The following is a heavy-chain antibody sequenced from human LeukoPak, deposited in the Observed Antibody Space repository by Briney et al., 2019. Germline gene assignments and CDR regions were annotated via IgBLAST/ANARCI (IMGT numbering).Heavy chain of an antibody. J-gene: IGHJ6*03. D-gene: IGHD5-12*01. CDR1: GYTFTSYA. CDR3: AVASLEYYYYMDV. V-gene: IGHV1-3*01. CDR2: INAGNGNT. Sequence: ASVKISCKASGYTFTSYAMHWVRQAPGERLEWMGWINAGNGNTKYSQKFQGRVTITTDESTSTAYMELSSLRSEDTAVYYCAVASLEYYYYMDVWGKGTTVTVSS.